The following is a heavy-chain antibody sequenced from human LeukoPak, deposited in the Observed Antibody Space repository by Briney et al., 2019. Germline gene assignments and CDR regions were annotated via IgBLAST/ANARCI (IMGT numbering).Heavy chain of an antibody. CDR2: INHSGST. CDR1: GGSISSSNW. V-gene: IGHV4-4*02. J-gene: IGHJ4*02. D-gene: IGHD3-10*01. Sequence: SETLSLTCAVSGGSISSSNWWSWVRQPPGKGLEWIGEINHSGSTNYNPSLKSRVTISVDTSKNQFSLKLSSVTAADTAVYYCAREVTSVLLWFGDYFDYWGQGTLVTVSS. CDR3: AREVTSVLLWFGDYFDY.